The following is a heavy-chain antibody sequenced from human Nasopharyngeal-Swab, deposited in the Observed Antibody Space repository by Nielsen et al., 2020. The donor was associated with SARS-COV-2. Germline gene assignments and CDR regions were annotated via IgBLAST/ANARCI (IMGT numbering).Heavy chain of an antibody. V-gene: IGHV3-30*18. Sequence: VRQAPGKGLEWVAVISYDGSNKYYADSVKGRFTISRDNSKNTLYLQMNSLRAEDTAVYYCEKDKKARGDSSSWTTDYWGQGTLVTVSS. CDR3: EKDKKARGDSSSWTTDY. J-gene: IGHJ4*02. D-gene: IGHD6-13*01. CDR2: ISYDGSNK.